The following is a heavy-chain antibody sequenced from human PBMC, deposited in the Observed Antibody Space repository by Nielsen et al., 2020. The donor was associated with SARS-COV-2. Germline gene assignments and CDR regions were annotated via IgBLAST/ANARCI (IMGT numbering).Heavy chain of an antibody. CDR2: SYYSGSA. CDR3: ASLPALNNYSDS. J-gene: IGHJ4*02. D-gene: IGHD2/OR15-2a*01. Sequence: SETLSLTCTVSGGSISSGVYYWSWIRQLPGKGLEWIGYSYYSGSAHYNPSLRSRVTISVDTSKNQFSLKLSSVTAADTAVYYCASLPALNNYSDSWGQGTLVTVSS. CDR1: GGSISSGVYY. V-gene: IGHV4-31*03.